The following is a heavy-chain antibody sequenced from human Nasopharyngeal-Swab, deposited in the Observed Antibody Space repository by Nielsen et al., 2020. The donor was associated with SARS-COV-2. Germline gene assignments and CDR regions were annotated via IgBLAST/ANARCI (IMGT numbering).Heavy chain of an antibody. CDR3: ARDSTYYYDSSGSDGAFDI. V-gene: IGHV1-69*06. Sequence: WVRQAPGQGLEWMGGIIPIFGTANYAQKFQGRVTITADKSTSTAYMELNSLRSEDTAVYYCARDSTYYYDSSGSDGAFDIWGQGTMVTVSS. J-gene: IGHJ3*02. D-gene: IGHD3-22*01. CDR2: IIPIFGTA.